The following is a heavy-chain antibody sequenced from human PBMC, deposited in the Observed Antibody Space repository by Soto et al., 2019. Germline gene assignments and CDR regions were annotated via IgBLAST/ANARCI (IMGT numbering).Heavy chain of an antibody. CDR1: GFTFSNYA. V-gene: IGHV3-23*01. CDR3: AKSEDNHYGSGSYYNTNWFDP. CDR2: ISGSGGST. Sequence: GGLLRLSCAASGFTFSNYAMSWVRQAPGKGLEWGSAISGSGGSTYYADSVKGRFTISRDNSKNTLYLQMNSLRAEDTAVYYCAKSEDNHYGSGSYYNTNWFDPWGQGTLVTVSS. D-gene: IGHD3-10*01. J-gene: IGHJ5*02.